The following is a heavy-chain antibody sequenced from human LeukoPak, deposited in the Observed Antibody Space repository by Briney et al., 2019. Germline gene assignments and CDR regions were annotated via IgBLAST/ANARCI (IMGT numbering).Heavy chain of an antibody. CDR2: IYTSGST. CDR3: ASGLWRDYYMDV. D-gene: IGHD2-21*01. J-gene: IGHJ6*03. CDR1: GGSISSGSYY. Sequence: PSETLSLTCTVSGGSISSGSYYWSCIRQPAGKGLEWIGRIYTSGSTNYNPSLKSRVTISVDTSKNQFSLKLSSVTAADTAVYYCASGLWRDYYMDVWGKGTTVTVSS. V-gene: IGHV4-61*02.